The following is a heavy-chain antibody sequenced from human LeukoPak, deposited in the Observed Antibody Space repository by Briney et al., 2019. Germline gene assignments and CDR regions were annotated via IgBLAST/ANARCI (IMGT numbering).Heavy chain of an antibody. CDR1: GGSISSGGYS. V-gene: IGHV4-30-2*01. CDR2: IYHSGST. CDR3: ARAPHAFDI. Sequence: SQTLSLTCAVPGGSISSGGYSWSWIRQPPGKGLEWIGYIYHSGSTYYNPSLKSRVTISVDRSKNQFSLKLSSVTAADTAVYYCARAPHAFDIWGQGTMVTVSS. J-gene: IGHJ3*02.